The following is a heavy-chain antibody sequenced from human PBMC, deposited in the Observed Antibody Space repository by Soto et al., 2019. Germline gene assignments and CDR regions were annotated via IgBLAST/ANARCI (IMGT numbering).Heavy chain of an antibody. CDR1: GFTFSSYA. Sequence: GGSLRLSCAASGFTFSSYAMHWVRQAPGKGLEWVAVISYDGSNKYYADSVKGRFTISRDNSKNTLYLQMNSLRAEDTAVYYCARDRPFGYCSSTSCYGSLSPWGQGTLVTVSS. J-gene: IGHJ5*02. V-gene: IGHV3-30-3*01. CDR2: ISYDGSNK. D-gene: IGHD2-2*03. CDR3: ARDRPFGYCSSTSCYGSLSP.